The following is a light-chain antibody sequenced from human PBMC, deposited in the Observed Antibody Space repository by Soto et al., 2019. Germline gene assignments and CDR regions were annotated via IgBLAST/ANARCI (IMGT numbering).Light chain of an antibody. J-gene: IGKJ4*01. Sequence: EIVLTQSPATLSLSPGERATLSCRASQSVDRYLVWYQQKPGQAPRLLIYDASNRATGIPARFSGSGSETDFTLTISSREPDDFAVYYCQQLSNWPLTFGGGTKVEIK. V-gene: IGKV3-11*01. CDR1: QSVDRY. CDR2: DAS. CDR3: QQLSNWPLT.